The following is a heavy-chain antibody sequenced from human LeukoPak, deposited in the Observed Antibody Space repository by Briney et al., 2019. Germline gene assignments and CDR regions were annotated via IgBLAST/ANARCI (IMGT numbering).Heavy chain of an antibody. CDR1: GGSISSGSYY. J-gene: IGHJ6*03. V-gene: IGHV4-61*02. CDR2: IYTSGST. D-gene: IGHD2-15*01. CDR3: ARDTVVVAATLYYYYYMDV. Sequence: SQTLSLTCTVSGGSISSGSYYWSWIRQPAGKGLEWIGRIYTSGSTNYNPSLKSRVTMSVDTSKNQFSLKLSSVTAADTAVYYCARDTVVVAATLYYYYYMDVWGKGTTVTISS.